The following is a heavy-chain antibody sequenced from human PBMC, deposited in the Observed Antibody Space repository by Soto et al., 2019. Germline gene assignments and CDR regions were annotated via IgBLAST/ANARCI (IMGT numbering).Heavy chain of an antibody. Sequence: XVCLRLSCAACGLTFSAYLMSWIRHAPAKGLESVSFISGSIDNIKYADSVKGRFTISRDNAKNSLYLQMNSLRAEDTAVYYCVRDSARIVVVPRVDGDNWLDPWGRGTLVTVSS. V-gene: IGHV3-11*06. J-gene: IGHJ5*02. D-gene: IGHD2-2*01. CDR3: VRDSARIVVVPRVDGDNWLDP. CDR2: ISGSIDNI. CDR1: GLTFSAYL.